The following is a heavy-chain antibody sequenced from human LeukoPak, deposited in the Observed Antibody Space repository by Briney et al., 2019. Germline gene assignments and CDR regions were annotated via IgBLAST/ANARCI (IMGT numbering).Heavy chain of an antibody. D-gene: IGHD3-10*01. V-gene: IGHV3-33*01. J-gene: IGHJ4*02. CDR2: IWNDGSNK. Sequence: PGGSLRLSCAASGFTFSTYGMHWVRQAPGKGLEWVAVIWNDGSNKYYADSVKGRFTISRDNSKNTLYLQMNSLRAEDTAVYSCARASGPCDYWGQGTLVTVSS. CDR1: GFTFSTYG. CDR3: ARASGPCDY.